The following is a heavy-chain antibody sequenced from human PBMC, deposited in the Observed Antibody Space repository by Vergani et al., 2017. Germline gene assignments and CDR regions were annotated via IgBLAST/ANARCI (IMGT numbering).Heavy chain of an antibody. D-gene: IGHD1-26*01. J-gene: IGHJ5*02. CDR2: IWYDGSNK. V-gene: IGHV3-33*01. Sequence: QVQLVESGGGVVQPGRSLRLSCAASGFTFSSYGMHWVRQAPGKGLEWVAVIWYDGSNKYYADSVKGRFTISRDNSKNTLDLQMNSLRAEDTAVYYCAREGPGIVGATSLGSNQNWFDPWGQGTLVTVSS. CDR3: AREGPGIVGATSLGSNQNWFDP. CDR1: GFTFSSYG.